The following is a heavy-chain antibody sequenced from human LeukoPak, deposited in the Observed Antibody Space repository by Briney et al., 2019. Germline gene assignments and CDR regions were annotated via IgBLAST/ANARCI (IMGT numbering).Heavy chain of an antibody. Sequence: GGSLRLSCAASGFTFSNAWMSWVRQAPGKGLNWVARIKSETDGGTTDYAAPVKGRFTISRDDSKNTLCLQMNSLKTEDTAVYFCTTVYDSSGYRFDPWGQGTLVTVSS. V-gene: IGHV3-15*01. J-gene: IGHJ5*02. CDR3: TTVYDSSGYRFDP. CDR1: GFTFSNAW. CDR2: IKSETDGGTT. D-gene: IGHD3-22*01.